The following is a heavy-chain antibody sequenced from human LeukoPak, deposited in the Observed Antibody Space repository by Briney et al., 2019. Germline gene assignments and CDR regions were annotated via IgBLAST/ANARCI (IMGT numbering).Heavy chain of an antibody. V-gene: IGHV1-69*05. J-gene: IGHJ3*02. D-gene: IGHD6-13*01. CDR3: ARGVRTSSWYHFDAFDI. Sequence: VASVKVSCKASGYTFTSYGISWVRQAPGQGLEWMGGIIPIFGTANYAQKFQSRVTITTDESTSTAYMELSSLRSEDTAVYYCARGVRTSSWYHFDAFDIWGQGTMVTVSS. CDR1: GYTFTSYG. CDR2: IIPIFGTA.